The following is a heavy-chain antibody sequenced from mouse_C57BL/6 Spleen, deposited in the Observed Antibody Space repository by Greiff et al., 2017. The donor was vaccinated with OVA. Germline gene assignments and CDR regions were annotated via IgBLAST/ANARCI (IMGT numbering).Heavy chain of an antibody. J-gene: IGHJ2*01. CDR1: GFTFSDAW. Sequence: EVQVVESGGGLVQPGGSMKLSCAASGFTFSDAWMDWVRQSPEKGLEWVAEIRNKANNNATYYAVSVKGRLTISRDDSKSSVYRQMNSLIAEDTVMFYFTRLNRNYGLYYCDYWGQGTTLTVSS. CDR3: TRLNRNYGLYYCDY. V-gene: IGHV6-6*01. CDR2: IRNKANNNAT. D-gene: IGHD2-5*01.